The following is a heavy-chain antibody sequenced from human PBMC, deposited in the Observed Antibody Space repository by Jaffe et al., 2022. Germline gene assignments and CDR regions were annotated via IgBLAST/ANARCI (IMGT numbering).Heavy chain of an antibody. CDR3: ARDDTITFGGVIGPSAFDI. V-gene: IGHV3-21*01. Sequence: EVQLVESGGGLVKPGGSLRLSCAASGFTFSSYSMNWVRQAPGKGLEWVSSISSSSSYIYYADSVKGRFTISRDNAKNSLYLQMNSLRAEDTAVYYCARDDTITFGGVIGPSAFDIWGQGTMVTVSS. J-gene: IGHJ3*02. CDR1: GFTFSSYS. CDR2: ISSSSSYI. D-gene: IGHD3-16*02.